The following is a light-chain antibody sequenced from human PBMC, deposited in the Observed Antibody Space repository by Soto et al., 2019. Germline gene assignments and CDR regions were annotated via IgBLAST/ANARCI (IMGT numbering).Light chain of an antibody. V-gene: IGKV3-15*01. CDR2: DAS. CDR3: QQYNQWLYT. Sequence: EIVMTQSPATLSVSPGERVTLSCRASQSVSSELAWYQKKPGQPPRLLFYDASTRSTGIPARFSGSGSGTEFTLTISSLQSEDFSVYYCQQYNQWLYTVGQGTKLEIK. J-gene: IGKJ2*01. CDR1: QSVSSE.